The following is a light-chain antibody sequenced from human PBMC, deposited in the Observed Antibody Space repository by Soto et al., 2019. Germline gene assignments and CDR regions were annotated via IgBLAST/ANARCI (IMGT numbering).Light chain of an antibody. CDR2: EVS. J-gene: IGLJ3*02. Sequence: QSVLTQPASVSGSPGQSLTISCTGTSRDVGGYNYVSWYQQHPGKAPTLMIYEVSNRTSGVSNRFSGSKSGNTSSLTISGIQAEDEADYYCSSYTSSSTWVFGGGTKVTVL. CDR3: SSYTSSSTWV. CDR1: SRDVGGYNY. V-gene: IGLV2-14*01.